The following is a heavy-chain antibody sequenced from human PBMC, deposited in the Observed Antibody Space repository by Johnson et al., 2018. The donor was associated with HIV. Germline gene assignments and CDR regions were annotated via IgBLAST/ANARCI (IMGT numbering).Heavy chain of an antibody. CDR1: GFTFDDYG. CDR3: ARRFFESSSFDM. J-gene: IGHJ3*02. D-gene: IGHD3-10*01. V-gene: IGHV3-20*04. CDR2: VNWNGGST. Sequence: VQLMESGGGVVRPGGSLRLSCAAFGFTFDDYGMSWVRQVPGKGLEWVSGVNWNGGSTGYGDSVKGRFTISRDNSKNTLFLQMNSLRPDDTAVYFCARRFFESSSFDMWGQGTMVTVSS.